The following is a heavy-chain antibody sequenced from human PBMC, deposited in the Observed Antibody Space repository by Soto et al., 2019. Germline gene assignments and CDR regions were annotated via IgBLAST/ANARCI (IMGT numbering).Heavy chain of an antibody. V-gene: IGHV3-23*01. J-gene: IGHJ4*02. CDR3: AKGGPYYYDSSGYYDY. Sequence: PGGSLRLSCAASGFTFSSYAMSWVRQAPGKGLEWVSAISGSGGSTYYADSVKGRLTISRDNSKNTLYLQMNSLRAEDTAVYYCAKGGPYYYDSSGYYDYWGQGTLVTVSS. CDR1: GFTFSSYA. D-gene: IGHD3-22*01. CDR2: ISGSGGST.